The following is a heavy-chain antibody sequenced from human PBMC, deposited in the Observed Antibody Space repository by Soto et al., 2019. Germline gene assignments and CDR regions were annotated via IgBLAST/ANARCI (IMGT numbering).Heavy chain of an antibody. V-gene: IGHV4-38-2*01. CDR1: GYPISSGYY. Sequence: SETLSLTCAVSGYPISSGYYWGWIRQPPGKGLEWIGSIYHSGSTYYNPSLKSRVTISVDTSKNQFSLKLSSVTAADTAVYYCARVNMITFGGVIVIPRGPDAFDIWGQGTMVTVSS. CDR2: IYHSGST. CDR3: ARVNMITFGGVIVIPRGPDAFDI. J-gene: IGHJ3*02. D-gene: IGHD3-16*02.